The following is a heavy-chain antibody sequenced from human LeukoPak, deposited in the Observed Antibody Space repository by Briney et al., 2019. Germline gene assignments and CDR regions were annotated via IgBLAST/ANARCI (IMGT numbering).Heavy chain of an antibody. Sequence: GGSLRLSCTASGFTFGDYAMSWIRQAPGKGLEWVSAISGSGGSTYYADSVKGRFTISRDNSKNTLYLQMNSLRAEDTAVYYCAKDQFYSSGWTLFDYWGQGTLVTVSS. CDR1: GFTFGDYA. J-gene: IGHJ4*02. V-gene: IGHV3-23*01. CDR3: AKDQFYSSGWTLFDY. CDR2: ISGSGGST. D-gene: IGHD6-19*01.